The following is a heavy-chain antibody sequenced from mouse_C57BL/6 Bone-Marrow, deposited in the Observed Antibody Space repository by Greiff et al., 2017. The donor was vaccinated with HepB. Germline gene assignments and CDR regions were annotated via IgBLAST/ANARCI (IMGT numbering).Heavy chain of an antibody. D-gene: IGHD2-4*01. J-gene: IGHJ3*01. CDR3: ARRRDYDFFFAY. CDR1: GYSFTGYY. V-gene: IGHV1-42*01. CDR2: INPSTGGT. Sequence: VQLKESGPELVKPGASVKISCKASGYSFTGYYMNWVKQSPEKSLEWIGEINPSTGGTTYNQKFKAKATLTVDKSSSTAYMQLKSLTSEDSAVYYCARRRDYDFFFAYWGQGTLVTVSA.